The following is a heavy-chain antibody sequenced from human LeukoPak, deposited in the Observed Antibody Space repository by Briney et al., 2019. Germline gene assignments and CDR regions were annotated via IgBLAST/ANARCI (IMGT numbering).Heavy chain of an antibody. D-gene: IGHD3-22*01. Sequence: ASVKVSCKASGGTFSSYAISWVRQAPGQGLEWMGRIIPILGIANYAQKFQGRVTITADKSTSTAYMELSSLRSEDTAVYYCARSRNYYDSSGYYSGGFDCWGQGTLVTVSS. CDR1: GGTFSSYA. CDR3: ARSRNYYDSSGYYSGGFDC. CDR2: IIPILGIA. V-gene: IGHV1-69*04. J-gene: IGHJ4*02.